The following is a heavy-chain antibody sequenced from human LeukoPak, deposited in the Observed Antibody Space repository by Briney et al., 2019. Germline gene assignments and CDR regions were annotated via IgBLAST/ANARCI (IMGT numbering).Heavy chain of an antibody. J-gene: IGHJ3*02. CDR2: IYYSGST. CDR3: ARSPYYYDSSGYYPTDAFDI. CDR1: GGSISSYY. Sequence: SETLSLTCTVSGGSISSYYWSWIRQPPGKGLEWIGYIYYSGSTNYNPSLKSRVTISVDTSKNQFSLKLSSVTAADTAVYYCARSPYYYDSSGYYPTDAFDIWGQGTMVTVSS. D-gene: IGHD3-22*01. V-gene: IGHV4-59*12.